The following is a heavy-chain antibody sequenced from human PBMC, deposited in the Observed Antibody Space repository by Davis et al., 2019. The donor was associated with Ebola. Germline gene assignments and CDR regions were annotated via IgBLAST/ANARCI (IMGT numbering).Heavy chain of an antibody. J-gene: IGHJ6*02. Sequence: AASVKVSCKASGYTFTGYYMHWVRQAPGQGLEWMGWINAGNGNTKYSQKFQGRVTITRDTSASTAYMELSSLRSEDTAVYYCAMGGCISTSCLYYYYYYGMDVWGQGTTVTVSS. CDR3: AMGGCISTSCLYYYYYYGMDV. CDR1: GYTFTGYY. V-gene: IGHV1-3*01. D-gene: IGHD2-2*01. CDR2: INAGNGNT.